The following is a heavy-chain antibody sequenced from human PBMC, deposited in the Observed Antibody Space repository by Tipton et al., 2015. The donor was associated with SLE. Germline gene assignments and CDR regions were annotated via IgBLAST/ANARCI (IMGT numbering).Heavy chain of an antibody. CDR1: GFTFSSYW. CDR2: IKQDGSEK. Sequence: GQLVQSGGGLVQPGGSLRLSCAASGFTFSSYWMSWVRQAPGKGLEWVANIKQDGSEKYYVDSVKGRFTFSRDNAKNSLYLQMNSLRAEDAAVYYCARDQTGWGFVFDYWGQGTLVTVSS. CDR3: ARDQTGWGFVFDY. V-gene: IGHV3-7*01. J-gene: IGHJ4*02. D-gene: IGHD2-21*01.